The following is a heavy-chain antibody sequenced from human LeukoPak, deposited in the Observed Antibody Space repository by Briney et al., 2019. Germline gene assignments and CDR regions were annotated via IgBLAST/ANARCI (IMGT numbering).Heavy chain of an antibody. V-gene: IGHV1-2*02. Sequence: EGSLKVSCKTSGYTLTGYYMYWVRQAPGQGLEWMGWINPNTGGTNYAQKFQGRVTMTSDTSISTAYMELSSLKSDDTAMYYCERAPMIVVVYPPRLDFWGQGTLVTVSS. CDR3: ERAPMIVVVYPPRLDF. J-gene: IGHJ4*02. CDR1: GYTLTGYY. CDR2: INPNTGGT. D-gene: IGHD3-22*01.